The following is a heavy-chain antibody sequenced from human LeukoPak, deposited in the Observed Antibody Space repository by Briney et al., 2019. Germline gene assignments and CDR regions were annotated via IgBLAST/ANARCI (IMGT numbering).Heavy chain of an antibody. D-gene: IGHD3-22*01. J-gene: IGHJ4*02. Sequence: GGSLRLSCAASGFTFSSYGMYWVRQAPGKGLEWVAVIWYDGSNKYYADSVKGRFTISRDNSKNTLYLQMNSLRAEDTAVYYCAKPAGYYYDSSGLDYWGQGTLVTVSS. CDR1: GFTFSSYG. CDR2: IWYDGSNK. V-gene: IGHV3-30*02. CDR3: AKPAGYYYDSSGLDY.